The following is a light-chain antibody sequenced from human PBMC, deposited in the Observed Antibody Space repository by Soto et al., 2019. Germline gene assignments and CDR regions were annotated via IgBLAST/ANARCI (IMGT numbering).Light chain of an antibody. J-gene: IGLJ2*01. CDR1: SSDVGSYNL. CDR3: CSYAGSRAVV. CDR2: EGS. V-gene: IGLV2-23*01. Sequence: QSALTQPASVSGSPGQSITISCTGTSSDVGSYNLVSWYQTHPGKAPKLMIYEGSRRPSGVSNRFSGSKSGNTASLTISGLQAEDEGDYYCCSYAGSRAVVFGGGTKVTVL.